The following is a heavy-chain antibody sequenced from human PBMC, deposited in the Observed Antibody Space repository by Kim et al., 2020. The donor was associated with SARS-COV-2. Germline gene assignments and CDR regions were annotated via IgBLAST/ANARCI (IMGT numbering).Heavy chain of an antibody. D-gene: IGHD2-8*01. V-gene: IGHV1-46*01. Sequence: AQKFQGGVTMTRDTSTSTVYMEVTSLRSEDTAVYYCARVIYCTNGVCGDYWGQGTLVTVSS. J-gene: IGHJ4*02. CDR3: ARVIYCTNGVCGDY.